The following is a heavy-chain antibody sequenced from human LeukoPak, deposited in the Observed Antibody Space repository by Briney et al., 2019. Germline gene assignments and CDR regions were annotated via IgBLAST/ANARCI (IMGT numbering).Heavy chain of an antibody. CDR1: GGSISSGGYY. CDR3: ARDGIVGATVAFDI. CDR2: IYYSGST. J-gene: IGHJ3*02. D-gene: IGHD1-26*01. V-gene: IGHV4-31*03. Sequence: SETLSLTCTVSGGSISSGGYYWSWIRQHPGKGLEWIGYIYYSGSTYYNPSLKSRVTISVDTSKNQFSLKLSSVTAADTAVYYCARDGIVGATVAFDICGQGTMVTVSS.